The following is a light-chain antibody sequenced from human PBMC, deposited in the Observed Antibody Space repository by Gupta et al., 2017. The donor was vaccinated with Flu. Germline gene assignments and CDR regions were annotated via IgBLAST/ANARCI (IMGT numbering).Light chain of an antibody. Sequence: SSNVGNNYVFWYRQFPGAAPKLLIFRSNGRPSGVSDRFSGSKSCTSAALAISVLRSEDEADYSCAAWDDRLNGVGFGWGTKLTVL. V-gene: IGLV1-47*01. CDR2: RSN. J-gene: IGLJ2*01. CDR1: SSNVGNNY. CDR3: AAWDDRLNGVG.